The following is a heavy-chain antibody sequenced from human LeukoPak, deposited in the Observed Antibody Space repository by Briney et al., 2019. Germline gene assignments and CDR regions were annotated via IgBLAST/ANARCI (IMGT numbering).Heavy chain of an antibody. CDR3: ARDPYGVGRFDY. CDR1: RFTFSNYG. Sequence: GGSLRLSCAASRFTFSNYGVNWVRQAPGKGLEWVSYINSRSSTIYYADSVRGRFTISRDNAKNSLYLQMNSLRAEDTAVYYCARDPYGVGRFDYWGQGTLVTVSS. J-gene: IGHJ4*02. D-gene: IGHD3-10*01. V-gene: IGHV3-48*01. CDR2: INSRSSTI.